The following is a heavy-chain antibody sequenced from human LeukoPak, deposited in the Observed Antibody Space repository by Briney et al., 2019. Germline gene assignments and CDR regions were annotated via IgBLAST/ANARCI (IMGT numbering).Heavy chain of an antibody. CDR2: TYYRSKWYN. CDR1: GDGVSSNSAA. CDR3: ARAVADPFDI. Sequence: SQTLSSTCAISGDGVSSNSAAWNWIRQFPSSGLEWLGRTYYRSKWYNDYAVSVKSRITINPDTSKNQFSLQLNSVTPEDTAVYYCARAVADPFDIWGQGTMVTVSS. D-gene: IGHD6-19*01. J-gene: IGHJ3*02. V-gene: IGHV6-1*01.